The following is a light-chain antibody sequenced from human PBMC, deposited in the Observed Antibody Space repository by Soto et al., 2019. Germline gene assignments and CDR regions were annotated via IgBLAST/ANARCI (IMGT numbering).Light chain of an antibody. J-gene: IGKJ3*01. CDR2: LAS. CDR3: QQGYSTPYT. Sequence: DIQLTQFPPSLSASVGGRLSISCRASQTITTFLNWYQQRPGTAPKLLIFLASRLQSGVPSRFSGSGSGTDFTLTITNVQPEDFATYHCQQGYSTPYTFGPGTTVDI. V-gene: IGKV1-39*01. CDR1: QTITTF.